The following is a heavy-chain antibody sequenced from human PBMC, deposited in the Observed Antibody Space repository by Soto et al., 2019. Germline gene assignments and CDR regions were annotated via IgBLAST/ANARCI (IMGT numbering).Heavy chain of an antibody. CDR3: AREYTAWPLAYGLDV. CDR2: ISSSSSYI. Sequence: GGSLRLSCAASGFTFSSYSMNWVRQAPGKGLEWVSSISSSSSYIYYADSVKGRFTISRDNAKNSVSLQMNSLRAEDTAVYYCAREYTAWPLAYGLDVWGQGTTVTVSS. CDR1: GFTFSSYS. V-gene: IGHV3-21*01. D-gene: IGHD2-2*02. J-gene: IGHJ6*02.